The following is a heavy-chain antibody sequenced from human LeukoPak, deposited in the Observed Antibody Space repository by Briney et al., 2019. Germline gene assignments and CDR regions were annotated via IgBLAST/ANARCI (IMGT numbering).Heavy chain of an antibody. J-gene: IGHJ6*02. Sequence: GGSLRLSCAASGFTFTSYAMNWVRQAPGKGLEWVSSISSSSSYIYYADSVKGRFTISRDNAKNSLYLQMNSLRAEDTAVYYCARGWFGDREGYYYGMDVWGQGTTVTVSS. CDR2: ISSSSSYI. CDR3: ARGWFGDREGYYYGMDV. V-gene: IGHV3-21*01. CDR1: GFTFTSYA. D-gene: IGHD3-10*01.